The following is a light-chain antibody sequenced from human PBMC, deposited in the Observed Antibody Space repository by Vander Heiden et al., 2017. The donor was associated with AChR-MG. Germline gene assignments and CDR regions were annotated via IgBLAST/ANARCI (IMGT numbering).Light chain of an antibody. J-gene: IGLJ3*02. V-gene: IGLV2-14*01. CDR3: SSYTKSSTWV. Sequence: QSVLTQPASVSGSPGQSVPIACTGTSSDVGAYAYVSWYQHHPAKAPKLMIYEVSNRPSGVAFRFSGSKSGITASLTIARLQADDEADYYCSSYTKSSTWVFGGGTKVTVL. CDR2: EVS. CDR1: SSDVGAYAY.